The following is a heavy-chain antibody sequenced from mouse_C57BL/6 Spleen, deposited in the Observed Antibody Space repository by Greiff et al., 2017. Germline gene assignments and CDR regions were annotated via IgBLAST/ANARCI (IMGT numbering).Heavy chain of an antibody. D-gene: IGHD2-4*01. Sequence: QVQLQQSGAELVKPGASVKISCKASGYAFSSYWMNWVKQRPGKGLEWIGQIYPGDGDTNYNGKFKGKATLTADKSSSTAYMQLSSLTSEDSAVYFCARPLYYDYDEGYAMDDWGQGTSVTVSS. V-gene: IGHV1-80*01. CDR1: GYAFSSYW. CDR2: IYPGDGDT. CDR3: ARPLYYDYDEGYAMDD. J-gene: IGHJ4*01.